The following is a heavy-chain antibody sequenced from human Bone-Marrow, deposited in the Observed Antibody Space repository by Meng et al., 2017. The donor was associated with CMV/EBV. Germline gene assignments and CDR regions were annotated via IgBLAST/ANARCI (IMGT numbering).Heavy chain of an antibody. V-gene: IGHV3-30*02. CDR1: GFTFSSYG. CDR2: IRYDGSNK. CDR3: ASYYRNYYYYGMDV. J-gene: IGHJ6*02. Sequence: GESLKISCAASGFTFSSYGMHWVRQAPGKGLEWVAFIRYDGSNKYYADSVKGRFTISRDNAKNSLYLQMNSLRAEDTAVYYCASYYRNYYYYGMDVWGQGTTVTFSS. D-gene: IGHD1-26*01.